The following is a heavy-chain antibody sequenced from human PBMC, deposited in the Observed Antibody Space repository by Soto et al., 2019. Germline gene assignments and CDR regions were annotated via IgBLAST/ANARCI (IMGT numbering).Heavy chain of an antibody. D-gene: IGHD2-2*02. J-gene: IGHJ6*02. CDR2: INPGPNGA. CDR1: NDSLSSHF. CDR3: ARDPGSSTSCYICYYYGMDV. Sequence: GASVKVSCKASNDSLSSHFIHWVRQAPGEGLEWMGIINPGPNGASYSKEFQGRLTLTSDMPSRTVYMQLSNLRSDDTAVYYCARDPGSSTSCYICYYYGMDVWGQGTTVTVSS. V-gene: IGHV1-46*01.